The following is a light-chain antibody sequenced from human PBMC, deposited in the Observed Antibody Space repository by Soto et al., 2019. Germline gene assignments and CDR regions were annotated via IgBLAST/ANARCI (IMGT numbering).Light chain of an antibody. CDR1: QSVSSSY. CDR3: QQYGSSPPLT. V-gene: IGKV3-20*01. J-gene: IGKJ5*01. Sequence: EIVLTQPPGTLSLSPGERATLSCRASQSVSSSYLTWYQQKPGQAPRLLIYGASSRATDIPDRFSGSGSGTDFTLTISRLEPEDFAVYYCQQYGSSPPLTFGQGTRLEIK. CDR2: GAS.